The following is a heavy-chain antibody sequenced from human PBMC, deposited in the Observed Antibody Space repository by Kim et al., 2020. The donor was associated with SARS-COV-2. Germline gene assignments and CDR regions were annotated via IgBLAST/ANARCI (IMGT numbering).Heavy chain of an antibody. V-gene: IGHV1-69*13. Sequence: SVKVSCKASGGTFSSYAISWVRQAPGQGLEWMGGIIPIFGTANYAQKFQGRVTITADESTSTAYMELSSLRSEDTAVYYCVRAGYYDTPGWFDPWGQGTLVTVSS. D-gene: IGHD3-22*01. CDR1: GGTFSSYA. CDR2: IIPIFGTA. CDR3: VRAGYYDTPGWFDP. J-gene: IGHJ5*02.